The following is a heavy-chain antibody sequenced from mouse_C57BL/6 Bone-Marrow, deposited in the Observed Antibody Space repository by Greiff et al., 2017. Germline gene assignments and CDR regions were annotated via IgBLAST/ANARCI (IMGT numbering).Heavy chain of an antibody. Sequence: EVQRVESGGGLVQPGGSLKLSCAASGFTFSDYYMYWVRQTPEKRLEWVAYISNGGGSTYYPDTVKGRFTISRDNAKNTLYLQMSRLKSEDTAMDYCAGQGMYYYGGSPRRYFDVWGTGTTVTVSS. CDR2: ISNGGGST. J-gene: IGHJ1*03. D-gene: IGHD1-1*01. CDR1: GFTFSDYY. V-gene: IGHV5-12*01. CDR3: AGQGMYYYGGSPRRYFDV.